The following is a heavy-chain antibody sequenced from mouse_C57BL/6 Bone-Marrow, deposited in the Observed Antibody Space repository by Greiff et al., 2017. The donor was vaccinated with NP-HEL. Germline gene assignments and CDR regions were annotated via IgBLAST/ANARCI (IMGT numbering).Heavy chain of an antibody. CDR2: ISGGGGNT. D-gene: IGHD2-3*01. J-gene: IGHJ1*03. V-gene: IGHV5-9*01. CDR1: GFTFSSYT. Sequence: EVQGVESGGGLVKPGGSLKLSCAASGFTFSSYTMSWVRQTPEKRLEWVATISGGGGNTYYPDSVKGRFTISRDNAKNTLYLQMSSLRSEDTALYYCARSDGYPWYFDVWGTGTTVTVSS. CDR3: ARSDGYPWYFDV.